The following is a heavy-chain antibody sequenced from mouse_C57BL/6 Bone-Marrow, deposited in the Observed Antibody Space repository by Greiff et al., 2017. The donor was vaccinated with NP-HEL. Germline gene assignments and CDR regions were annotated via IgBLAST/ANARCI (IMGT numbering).Heavy chain of an antibody. CDR2: IDPSDSYT. CDR3: ARNYDYDGNYFDY. CDR1: GYTFTSYW. D-gene: IGHD2-4*01. Sequence: QVQLQQPGAELVMPGASVKLSCKASGYTFTSYWMHWVKQRPGQGLEWIGEIDPSDSYTNYNQKFKGKSTLTVDKSSSTAYMQLSSLTSEDSAVYYCARNYDYDGNYFDYGGQGTTLTVSS. J-gene: IGHJ2*01. V-gene: IGHV1-69*01.